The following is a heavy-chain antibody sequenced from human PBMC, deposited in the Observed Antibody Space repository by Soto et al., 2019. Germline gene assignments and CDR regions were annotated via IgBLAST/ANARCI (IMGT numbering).Heavy chain of an antibody. Sequence: GGSLRLSCAASGFTFSSYAMSWVRQAPGKGLEWVSAISGSGGSTYYADSVKGRFTISRDNSKNTLYLQMNSLRAEDTAVYYCAKEGGVDFWSGYYCDYWGQGTLVTVSS. CDR1: GFTFSSYA. CDR3: AKEGGVDFWSGYYCDY. D-gene: IGHD3-3*01. J-gene: IGHJ4*02. CDR2: ISGSGGST. V-gene: IGHV3-23*01.